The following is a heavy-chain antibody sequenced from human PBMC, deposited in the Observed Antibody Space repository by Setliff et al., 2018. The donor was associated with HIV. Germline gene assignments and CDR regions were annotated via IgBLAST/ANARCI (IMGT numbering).Heavy chain of an antibody. D-gene: IGHD3-22*01. CDR2: ISSSSRSK. Sequence: KAGGSLRLSCAASGFTFSNYEMNWVRQAPGKGLEWVSSISSSSRSKYYADSVKGRFTISRDNAKNSLYLQMNSLRAEDTAVYYCARRYYDSSYGMDVWGQGTTVTVSS. J-gene: IGHJ6*02. CDR1: GFTFSNYE. V-gene: IGHV3-21*01. CDR3: ARRYYDSSYGMDV.